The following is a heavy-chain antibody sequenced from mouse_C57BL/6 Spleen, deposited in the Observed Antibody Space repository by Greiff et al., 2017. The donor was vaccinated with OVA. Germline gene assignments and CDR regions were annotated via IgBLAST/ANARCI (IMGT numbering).Heavy chain of an antibody. Sequence: EVMLVESGGGLVKPGGSLKLSCAASGFTFRSYAMSWVRQTPEKRLEWVATISDGGGYTYYPDNVEGRFTISRDNAKNNLYLQMSHLKSEDTAMYYCARGGYGNYEAMDYWGQGTSVTVSA. V-gene: IGHV5-4*03. J-gene: IGHJ4*01. CDR3: ARGGYGNYEAMDY. CDR2: ISDGGGYT. D-gene: IGHD2-1*01. CDR1: GFTFRSYA.